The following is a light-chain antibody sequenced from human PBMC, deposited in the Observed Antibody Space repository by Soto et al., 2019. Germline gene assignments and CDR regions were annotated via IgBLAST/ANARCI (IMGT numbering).Light chain of an antibody. V-gene: IGKV3-15*01. Sequence: EIVLTQSPATLSVSQGERATLSCRASQSVSSSLAWYQQKPGQAPRLLIYGASTRATDMSGTFSGRGSGTEFTLTISNVRPEDFAVYYCQQYRSWPQTFGQGTKVDI. J-gene: IGKJ1*01. CDR2: GAS. CDR1: QSVSSS. CDR3: QQYRSWPQT.